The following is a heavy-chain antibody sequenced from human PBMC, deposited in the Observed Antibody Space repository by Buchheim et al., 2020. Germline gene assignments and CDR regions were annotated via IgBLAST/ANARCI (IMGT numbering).Heavy chain of an antibody. J-gene: IGHJ6*02. Sequence: QVQLQESGPGLVKPSQTLSLTCTVSGGSISSGGYYLSWIRQHPGKGLEWIGYIYYSGSTYYNPSLKSRVTISVDTSKNQFSLNLSSVSAADTAVYYCAGRLSCSSTSCYSGGYYGMDVWGQGTT. CDR2: IYYSGST. CDR3: AGRLSCSSTSCYSGGYYGMDV. V-gene: IGHV4-31*03. D-gene: IGHD2-2*02. CDR1: GGSISSGGYY.